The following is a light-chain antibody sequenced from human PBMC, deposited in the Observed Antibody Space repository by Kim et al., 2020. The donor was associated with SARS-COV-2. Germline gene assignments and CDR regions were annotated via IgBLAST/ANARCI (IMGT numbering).Light chain of an antibody. J-gene: IGLJ3*02. CDR3: SSYAGSNNWV. Sequence: GQSVPIACTGTSSDVSGNNYGSWYQQRPGKAPKFMIYEVSKRPSGVPDRFSGSKSGNTASLTVSGLQAEDEADYYCSSYAGSNNWVFGGGTKLTVL. CDR1: SSDVSGNNY. CDR2: EVS. V-gene: IGLV2-8*01.